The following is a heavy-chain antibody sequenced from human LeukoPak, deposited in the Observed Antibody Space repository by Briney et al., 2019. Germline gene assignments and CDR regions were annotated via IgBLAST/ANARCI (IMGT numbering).Heavy chain of an antibody. V-gene: IGHV3-7*01. D-gene: IGHD5-12*01. J-gene: IGHJ4*02. CDR2: LHPDGSER. Sequence: GGSLRLSCVASGFTFTQYWMTWVRQAPGKGLEWVARLHPDGSERNYVGSVEGRFTVFGDNAKSSLFLQMHSLRVEDKAVYYCARGGYSFDYLGQGTLVTVPS. CDR3: ARGGYSFDY. CDR1: GFTFTQYW.